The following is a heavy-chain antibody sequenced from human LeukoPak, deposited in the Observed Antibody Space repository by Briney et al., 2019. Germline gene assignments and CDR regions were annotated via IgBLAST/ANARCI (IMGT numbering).Heavy chain of an antibody. V-gene: IGHV3-23*01. D-gene: IGHD3-22*01. CDR2: ISGSGGST. J-gene: IGHJ4*02. CDR1: GFTFSSYA. Sequence: GGSLRLSCAASGFTFSSYAMSWVRQAPGKGLEWVSAISGSGGSTYYADSVKGRFTISRDNSKNTLYLQMNSLRAEDTAVYYCARGGWGYYDSSGYQDYWGQGTLVTVSS. CDR3: ARGGWGYYDSSGYQDY.